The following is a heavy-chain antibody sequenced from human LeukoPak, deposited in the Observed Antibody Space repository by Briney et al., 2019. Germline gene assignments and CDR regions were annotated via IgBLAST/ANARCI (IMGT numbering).Heavy chain of an antibody. J-gene: IGHJ4*02. Sequence: KASETLSLTCAVYGGSFSGYYWSWIRQPPGKGLEWIGEINHSGSTNYNPSLKSRVTISVDTSKNQFSLKLSSVTAADTAVYYCARGLDGIVGATGGYFDYWGQGTLVTVSS. D-gene: IGHD1-26*01. V-gene: IGHV4-34*01. CDR2: INHSGST. CDR3: ARGLDGIVGATGGYFDY. CDR1: GGSFSGYY.